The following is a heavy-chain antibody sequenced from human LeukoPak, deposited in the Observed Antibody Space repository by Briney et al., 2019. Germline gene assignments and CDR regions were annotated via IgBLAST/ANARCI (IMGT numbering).Heavy chain of an antibody. D-gene: IGHD1-7*01. Sequence: AVKVSYQASGGTFSSYSISCVRQAPGQGLEWMGGIIPIFGTANSAQKFQGRVTITTDESTSTAYMELSSLRSEDTAVYYCASGNWNYLADYYYYMDVWGKGTTVTVSS. CDR1: GGTFSSYS. CDR3: ASGNWNYLADYYYYMDV. CDR2: IIPIFGTA. V-gene: IGHV1-69*05. J-gene: IGHJ6*03.